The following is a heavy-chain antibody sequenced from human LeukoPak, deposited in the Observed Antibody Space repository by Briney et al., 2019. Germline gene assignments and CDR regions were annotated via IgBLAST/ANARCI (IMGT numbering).Heavy chain of an antibody. Sequence: SETLSLTCAVSGGSFSGYYWTWIRQPPGKGLEWIGEINHSGSANYNPSLKSRVTISLDTSKNQFSLKLSSVTAADTAVYYCARGYYDILTGYYQHHYYYGMDVWGQGTTVTVSS. CDR2: INHSGSA. J-gene: IGHJ6*02. CDR3: ARGYYDILTGYYQHHYYYGMDV. V-gene: IGHV4-34*01. CDR1: GGSFSGYY. D-gene: IGHD3-9*01.